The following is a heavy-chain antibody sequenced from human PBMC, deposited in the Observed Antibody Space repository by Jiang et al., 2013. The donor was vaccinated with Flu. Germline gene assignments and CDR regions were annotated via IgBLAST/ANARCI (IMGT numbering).Heavy chain of an antibody. J-gene: IGHJ3*02. CDR3: AQGGADRASSHAFDI. D-gene: IGHD2-21*01. V-gene: IGHV1-18*04. Sequence: QSGAEVKKPGASVKVSCKASGYTFTTTGIIWVRQAPGQGLEWMGWISAYNGNTNYVQKVQGRVTMTTDTSTSTAYMELRSLRSDDTAVYFCAQGGADRASSHAFDIWGHGTMVTVSS. CDR1: GYTFTTTG. CDR2: ISAYNGNT.